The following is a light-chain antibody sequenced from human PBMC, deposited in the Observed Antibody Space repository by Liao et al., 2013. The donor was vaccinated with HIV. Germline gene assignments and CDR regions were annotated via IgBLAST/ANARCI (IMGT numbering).Light chain of an antibody. CDR2: SDS. Sequence: SYELTQPPSVSVAPGKTAWITCEGDNIGSKSVHWYQQKPGQAPLLVIYSDSVRPSGIPERFSGSSSGTTVTLTISGTQAIDEADYYCQTWDRTTYVFGSGTKVTVL. V-gene: IGLV3-21*01. J-gene: IGLJ1*01. CDR1: NIGSKS. CDR3: QTWDRTTYV.